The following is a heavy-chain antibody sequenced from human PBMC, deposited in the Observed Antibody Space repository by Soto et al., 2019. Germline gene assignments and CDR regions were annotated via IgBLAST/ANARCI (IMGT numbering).Heavy chain of an antibody. V-gene: IGHV3-74*01. D-gene: IGHD3-16*01. Sequence: EVQLVESGGGLVQPGGSLRLSCAASGFTFSSYWMHWVRQAPGKGLVWVSRINSDGSSTSYADSVKGRFTISRDNAKNTLYLQMNSLRAEDTAVYYCARDLGGGPLPYYYYYGMDVWGQGTTVTVSS. CDR3: ARDLGGGPLPYYYYYGMDV. CDR1: GFTFSSYW. J-gene: IGHJ6*02. CDR2: INSDGSST.